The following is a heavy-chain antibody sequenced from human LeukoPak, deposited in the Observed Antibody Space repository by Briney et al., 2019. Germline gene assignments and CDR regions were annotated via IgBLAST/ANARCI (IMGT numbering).Heavy chain of an antibody. V-gene: IGHV4-39*02. CDR1: GGSISSSNYY. J-gene: IGHJ4*02. Sequence: PSETLSLTCTVSGGSISSSNYYWGWIRQPPGKGLEWIGSIYYSGSTYYNPSLKSRVTVSVDTSKNQFSLKLSSVTAADTAVYYCAREGYREIDYWGQGTLVTVSS. CDR2: IYYSGST. CDR3: AREGYREIDY. D-gene: IGHD1-1*01.